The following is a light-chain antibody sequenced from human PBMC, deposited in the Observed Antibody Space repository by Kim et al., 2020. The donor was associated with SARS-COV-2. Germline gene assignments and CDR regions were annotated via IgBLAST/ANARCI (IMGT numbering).Light chain of an antibody. CDR2: RNN. Sequence: QAGLTQPPSVSKGLRQTATLTCTGNSNNVGNQGAAWLQQHQCHPPKLLSYRNNNRPSGISERLSASRSGNTASLTITGLQPEDEADYYCSAWDSSLSVVVFGGGTQLTVL. J-gene: IGLJ2*01. CDR1: SNNVGNQG. CDR3: SAWDSSLSVVV. V-gene: IGLV10-54*01.